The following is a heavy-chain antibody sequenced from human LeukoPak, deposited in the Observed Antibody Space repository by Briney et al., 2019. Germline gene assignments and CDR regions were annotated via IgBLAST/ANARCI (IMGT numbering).Heavy chain of an antibody. CDR2: ISGSGDST. J-gene: IGHJ4*02. Sequence: GGFLRLSCAASGFTFSTYAGNRVRQAPGKWLGWVSTISGSGDSTYYADSVKGRFTISRDNSKDTLYLQMSSVRVDDTAVYYCARDRGRYYDSRGFYWGYYFDSWGQGILVTVST. D-gene: IGHD3-22*01. CDR1: GFTFSTYA. V-gene: IGHV3-23*01. CDR3: ARDRGRYYDSRGFYWGYYFDS.